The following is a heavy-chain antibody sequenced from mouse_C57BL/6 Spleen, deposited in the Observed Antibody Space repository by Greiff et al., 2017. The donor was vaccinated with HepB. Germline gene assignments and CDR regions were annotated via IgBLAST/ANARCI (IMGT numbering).Heavy chain of an antibody. CDR1: GYTFTSYW. V-gene: IGHV1-7*01. CDR2: INPSSGYT. Sequence: VQVVESGAELAKPGASVKLSCKASGYTFTSYWIHWVKQRPGQGLEWIGYINPSSGYTKYNQKFKDKATLTADKSSSTAYMQLSSLTYEDSAVYYCARGDGIPYFDYWGQGTTLTVSS. J-gene: IGHJ2*01. CDR3: ARGDGIPYFDY. D-gene: IGHD2-1*01.